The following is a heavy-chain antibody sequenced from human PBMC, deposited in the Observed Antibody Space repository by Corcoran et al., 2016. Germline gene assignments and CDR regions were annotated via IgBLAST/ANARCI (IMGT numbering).Heavy chain of an antibody. Sequence: QLQQWGAGLLKPSETLSLTCAVYGGSFSGYYWSWIRQPPGKGLEWIGEINHSGSTNYNPSLKSRVTISVDTSKNQFSLKLSSVTAADTAVYYCARVVMDYFDYWGQGTLVTVSS. CDR1: GGSFSGYY. CDR2: INHSGST. J-gene: IGHJ4*02. CDR3: ARVVMDYFDY. D-gene: IGHD3-22*01. V-gene: IGHV4-34*01.